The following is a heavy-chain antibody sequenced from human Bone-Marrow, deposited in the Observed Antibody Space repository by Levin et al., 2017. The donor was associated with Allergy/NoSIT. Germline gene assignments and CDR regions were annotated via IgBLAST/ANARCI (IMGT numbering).Heavy chain of an antibody. J-gene: IGHJ4*02. Sequence: ASVKVSCKASGYTFTSYDINWVRQATGQGLEWMGWMNPNSGNTGYAQKFQGRVTMTRNTSISTAYMELSSLRSEDTAVYYCARVTMVAVAGTPPNNWGQGTLVTVSS. D-gene: IGHD6-19*01. CDR3: ARVTMVAVAGTPPNN. V-gene: IGHV1-8*01. CDR2: MNPNSGNT. CDR1: GYTFTSYD.